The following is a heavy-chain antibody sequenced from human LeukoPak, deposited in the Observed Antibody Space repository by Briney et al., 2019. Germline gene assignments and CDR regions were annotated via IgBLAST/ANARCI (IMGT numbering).Heavy chain of an antibody. CDR3: AHRPSGIRLDDAFDI. D-gene: IGHD3-10*01. Sequence: SGPTLVNPTQTLTLTCTFSGFSLSTSGVGVGWIRQPPGKALEWLALIYWNDDKRYSPSLKSRLTITKDTSKNQVVLTMTNMDPVDTATYYCAHRPSGIRLDDAFDIWGQGTMVTVSS. CDR2: IYWNDDK. V-gene: IGHV2-5*01. CDR1: GFSLSTSGVG. J-gene: IGHJ3*02.